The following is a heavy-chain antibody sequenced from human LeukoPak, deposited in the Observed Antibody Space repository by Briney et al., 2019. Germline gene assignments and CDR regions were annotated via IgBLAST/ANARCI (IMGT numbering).Heavy chain of an antibody. D-gene: IGHD2-8*01. CDR2: INPKSGGT. V-gene: IGHV1-2*02. J-gene: IGHJ4*02. CDR1: GYTFAGYY. Sequence: ASVKVSCKASGYTFAGYYIHWLRQAPGQGLEWMGWINPKSGGTNYAHNFQGRVTMTRDTSISTAYMDLSRLRSDDTAVYYCARDLGHCANGVCYTGSPDYWGQGTLVTVSS. CDR3: ARDLGHCANGVCYTGSPDY.